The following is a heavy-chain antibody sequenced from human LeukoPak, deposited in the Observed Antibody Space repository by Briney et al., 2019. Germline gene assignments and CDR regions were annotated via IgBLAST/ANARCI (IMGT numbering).Heavy chain of an antibody. CDR1: GGSFSGYY. CDR2: INHSGST. V-gene: IGHV4-34*01. D-gene: IGHD2-2*01. CDR3: ARGGVPAGPYYYYYYGMDV. J-gene: IGHJ6*02. Sequence: PSETLSLTCAVYGGSFSGYYWSWIRQPPVKGLEWIGEINHSGSTNYNPSLKSRVTISVDTSKNQFSLKLSSVTAADTAVYYCARGGVPAGPYYYYYYGMDVWGQGTTVTVSS.